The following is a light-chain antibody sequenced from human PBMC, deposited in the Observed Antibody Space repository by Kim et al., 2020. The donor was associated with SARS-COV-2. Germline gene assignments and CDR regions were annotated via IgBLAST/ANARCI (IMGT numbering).Light chain of an antibody. Sequence: GQSVTISCTGTSSDVGGYNYVSWYQQHPGKAPKLMIYEVSKRPSGVPDRFSGSKSGNTASLTVSGLQAEDEADYYRSSYAGSNNWVFGGGTQLTVL. V-gene: IGLV2-8*01. J-gene: IGLJ3*02. CDR1: SSDVGGYNY. CDR2: EVS. CDR3: SSYAGSNNWV.